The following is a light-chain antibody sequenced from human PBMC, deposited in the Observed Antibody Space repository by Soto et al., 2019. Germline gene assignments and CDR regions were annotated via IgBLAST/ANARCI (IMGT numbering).Light chain of an antibody. CDR2: GAS. J-gene: IGKJ4*01. V-gene: IGKV3-15*01. CDR1: QSVSSN. Sequence: EIVMTQSPATLSVSPGERATLSCRASQSVSSNLAWYQQKPGQAPRLLSYGASTRATGIPARFSGSESGTEFTLTISSLQSEDFEVYYCQPYNNWPLTFGGGTKVEIK. CDR3: QPYNNWPLT.